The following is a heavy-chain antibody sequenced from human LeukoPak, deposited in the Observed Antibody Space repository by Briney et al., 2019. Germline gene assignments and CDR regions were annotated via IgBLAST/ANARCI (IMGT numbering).Heavy chain of an antibody. CDR3: ASIPPAVAGYFDY. D-gene: IGHD6-19*01. CDR2: IYYSGST. CDR1: GGSISSSSYY. V-gene: IGHV4-39*01. J-gene: IGHJ4*02. Sequence: SETLSLTCTVSGGSISSSSYYWGWIRQPPGKRLEWIGSIYYSGSTYYNPSLKSRVTISVDTSKNQFSLKLSSATAADTAVYYCASIPPAVAGYFDYWGQGTLVTVSS.